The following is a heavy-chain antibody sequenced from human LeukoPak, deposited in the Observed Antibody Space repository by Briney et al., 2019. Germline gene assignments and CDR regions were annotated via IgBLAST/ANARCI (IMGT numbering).Heavy chain of an antibody. J-gene: IGHJ4*02. CDR2: IYHSGTT. V-gene: IGHV4-38-2*01. Sequence: SETLSLTCAVSGYSISSNYYWGWIRQPPGKRLEWIGTIYHSGTTYYNPSLKSRLTISVDTSKNQFSLKLSSVTAADTAVYYCAATPRSAFDYWGRGTLVTVSS. CDR1: GYSISSNYY. CDR3: AATPRSAFDY.